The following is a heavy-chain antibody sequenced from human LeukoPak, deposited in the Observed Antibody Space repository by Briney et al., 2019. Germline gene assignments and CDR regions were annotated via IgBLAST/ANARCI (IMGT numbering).Heavy chain of an antibody. V-gene: IGHV3-30*02. CDR1: GFIFGSYG. Sequence: GGSLRLFCAASGFIFGSYGMHWVRQAPVKGLEWVAFTPYHGVSRYYTESVKGRFTISRDNFKSTLYLQMNSLRIEDTAVYYCAKDRHGDYTSDYWGQGTLVIVSS. CDR2: TPYHGVSR. J-gene: IGHJ4*02. CDR3: AKDRHGDYTSDY. D-gene: IGHD4-17*01.